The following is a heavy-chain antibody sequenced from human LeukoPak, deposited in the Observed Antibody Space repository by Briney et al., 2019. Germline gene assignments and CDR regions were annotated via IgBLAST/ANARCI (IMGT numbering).Heavy chain of an antibody. D-gene: IGHD6-13*01. CDR2: ISSSGSTI. Sequence: GGSLRLSCAASGFTFSDYYMSWIRQAPGKGLEWVSYISSSGSTIYYADSVKGRFTISRDNAKNSLYLQMNSRRAQEHGGYFSAIDHSGSWSGGGFDPWGQGTLVTVSS. CDR1: GFTFSDYY. J-gene: IGHJ5*02. CDR3: AIDHSGSWSGGGFDP. V-gene: IGHV3-11*04.